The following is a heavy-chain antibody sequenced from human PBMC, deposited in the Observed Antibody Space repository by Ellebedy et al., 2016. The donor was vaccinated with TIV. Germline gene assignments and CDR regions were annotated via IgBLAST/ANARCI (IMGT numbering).Heavy chain of an antibody. D-gene: IGHD3-16*01. Sequence: PSETLFLTCTVSGGSIGGYYWSWIRQPAGKGLEWVGRIYPTGSSNYNPSLKSRVSMSVDTSKNQFSLNLGSVTAADTAVYYCAREKINYEYGLDVWGQGTTVSVSS. V-gene: IGHV4-4*07. CDR1: GGSIGGYY. J-gene: IGHJ6*02. CDR2: IYPTGSS. CDR3: AREKINYEYGLDV.